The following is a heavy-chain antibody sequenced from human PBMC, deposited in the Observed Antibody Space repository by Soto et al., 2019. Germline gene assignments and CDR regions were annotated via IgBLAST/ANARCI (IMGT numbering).Heavy chain of an antibody. J-gene: IGHJ6*02. V-gene: IGHV3-30-3*01. D-gene: IGHD3-10*01. Sequence: VQLVESGGGVVQPGRSLRLSCAASGFTFSSYAMHWVRQAPGKGLEWVAVISYDGSNKYYADSVKGRFTISRDNSKNTLYLQMNSLRAEDTAVYYCATLRGGSGSYFHYYYGMDVWGQGTTVTVSS. CDR2: ISYDGSNK. CDR1: GFTFSSYA. CDR3: ATLRGGSGSYFHYYYGMDV.